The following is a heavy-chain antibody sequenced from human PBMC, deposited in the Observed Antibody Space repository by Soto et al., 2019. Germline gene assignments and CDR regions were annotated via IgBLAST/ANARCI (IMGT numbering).Heavy chain of an antibody. CDR1: GYTFTSYG. CDR2: ISAYNGNT. Sequence: GASVKVSCKASGYTFTSYGISWVRQAPGQGLEWMGWISAYNGNTNYAQKFQGRVTMTTDTSISTAYMELSRLRSDDTAVYYCARERGYDSSGYYYLDYWGQGTLVTVSS. J-gene: IGHJ4*02. D-gene: IGHD3-22*01. V-gene: IGHV1-18*01. CDR3: ARERGYDSSGYYYLDY.